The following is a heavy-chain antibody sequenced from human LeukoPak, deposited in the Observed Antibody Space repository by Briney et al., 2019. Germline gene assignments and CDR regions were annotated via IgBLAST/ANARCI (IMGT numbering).Heavy chain of an antibody. CDR3: ARVGCRSASCSRYYYYYMDV. J-gene: IGHJ6*03. Sequence: ASVKVSCKASGGTFSRYAISWVQQAPGQGLEWMGVIIPIFGTANYAQKFQGRVTITADESTSTAYMELSSLRSEDTAVYYCARVGCRSASCSRYYYYYMDVWGKETTVTVSS. D-gene: IGHD2-2*01. V-gene: IGHV1-69*13. CDR2: IIPIFGTA. CDR1: GGTFSRYA.